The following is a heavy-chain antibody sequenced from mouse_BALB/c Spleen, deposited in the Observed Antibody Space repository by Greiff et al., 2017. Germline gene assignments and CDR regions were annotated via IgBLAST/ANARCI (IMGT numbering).Heavy chain of an antibody. CDR2: IYPGDGDT. V-gene: IGHV1-87*01. CDR1: GYTFTSYW. CDR3: ARDGFDY. Sequence: VQLQQSGAELARPGASVKLSCKASGYTFTSYWMQWVKQRHGQGLEWIGAIYPGDGDTRYTQKFKGKATLTADKSSSTAYMQLSSLASEDSAVYYCARDGFDYWGQGTTLTVSS. D-gene: IGHD2-3*01. J-gene: IGHJ2*01.